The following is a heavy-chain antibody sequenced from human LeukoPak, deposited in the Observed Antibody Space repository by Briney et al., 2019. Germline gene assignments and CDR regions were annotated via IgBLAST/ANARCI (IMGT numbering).Heavy chain of an antibody. CDR2: ISAYNGNT. CDR3: ARAWGFGELLSWFDP. J-gene: IGHJ5*02. CDR1: GYTFTSYG. Sequence: EASVKVSCKASGYTFTSYGISWVRQAPGQGLEWMGWISAYNGNTNYAQKLQGRVTMTTDTSTSTAYMELRSLRSDDTAVYYCARAWGFGELLSWFDPWGQGTLVTVSS. D-gene: IGHD3-10*01. V-gene: IGHV1-18*01.